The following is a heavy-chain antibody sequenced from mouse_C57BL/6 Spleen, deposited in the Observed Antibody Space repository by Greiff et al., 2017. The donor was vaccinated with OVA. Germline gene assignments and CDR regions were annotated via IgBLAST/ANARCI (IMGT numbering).Heavy chain of an antibody. Sequence: EVQLVESGGDLVKPGGSLKLSCAASGFTFSSYGMSWVRQTPDKRLEWVATISSGGSYTYYPDSVKGRFTISRDNAKNTLYLQMSSLKSEDTAMYYCARAGLRGFAYWGQGTLVTVSA. J-gene: IGHJ3*01. CDR1: GFTFSSYG. V-gene: IGHV5-6*01. D-gene: IGHD2-4*01. CDR2: ISSGGSYT. CDR3: ARAGLRGFAY.